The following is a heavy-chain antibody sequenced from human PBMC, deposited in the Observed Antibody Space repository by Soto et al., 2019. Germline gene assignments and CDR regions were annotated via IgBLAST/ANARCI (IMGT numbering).Heavy chain of an antibody. CDR1: GGSISSSSYY. V-gene: IGHV4-39*01. CDR2: IYYSGST. Sequence: SETLSLTCTVSGGSISSSSYYWGWIRQPPGKGLEWIGSIYYSGSTYYNPSLKSRVTISVDTSKNQFSLKLSSVTAADTAVYYCARPLFGAGIGGIDYWGQGTLVTVSS. CDR3: ARPLFGAGIGGIDY. J-gene: IGHJ4*02. D-gene: IGHD1-26*01.